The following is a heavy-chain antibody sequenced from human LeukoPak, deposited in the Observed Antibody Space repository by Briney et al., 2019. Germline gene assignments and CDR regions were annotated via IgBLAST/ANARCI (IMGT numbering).Heavy chain of an antibody. CDR3: ARDFDRAWERLYGSDEFDY. Sequence: GGSLRLSCAASGFTFSSYSMNWVRQAPGKGLEWVSSISSSSSYIYYADSVKGRFTISRDNAKNSLYLQMNSLRAEDTAVYYCARDFDRAWERLYGSDEFDYWGQGTLVTVSS. CDR1: GFTFSSYS. J-gene: IGHJ4*02. CDR2: ISSSSSYI. V-gene: IGHV3-21*01. D-gene: IGHD3-10*01.